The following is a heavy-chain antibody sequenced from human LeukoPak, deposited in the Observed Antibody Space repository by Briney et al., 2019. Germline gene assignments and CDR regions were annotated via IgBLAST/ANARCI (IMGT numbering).Heavy chain of an antibody. Sequence: SETLSLTCTVSGGSISSGGYYWSWIRQHPGKGLEWIGYIYYSGSTNYNPSLKSRVTISVDTSKNQFSLKLSSVTAADTAVYYCARVGSSWPRGSAFDIWGQGTMVTVSS. D-gene: IGHD6-13*01. J-gene: IGHJ3*02. V-gene: IGHV4-61*08. CDR1: GGSISSGGYY. CDR3: ARVGSSWPRGSAFDI. CDR2: IYYSGST.